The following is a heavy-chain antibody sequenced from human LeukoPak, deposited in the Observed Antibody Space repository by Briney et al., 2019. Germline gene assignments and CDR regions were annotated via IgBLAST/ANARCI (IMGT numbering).Heavy chain of an antibody. CDR1: GASISSYY. J-gene: IGHJ4*02. CDR2: ISHYGST. V-gene: IGHV4-59*12. D-gene: IGHD3-3*01. Sequence: SETLSLTCTVSGASISSYYWSWLRQPPGKGPEWIGYISHYGSTNYNPPLKSRVTISVDTSTNQLSLKMNSVTAADTAVYYCAREGYDFWSGYPDYWGQGTLVTVSS. CDR3: AREGYDFWSGYPDY.